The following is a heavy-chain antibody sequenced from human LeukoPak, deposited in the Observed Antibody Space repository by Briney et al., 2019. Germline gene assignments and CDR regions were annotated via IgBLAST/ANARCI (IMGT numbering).Heavy chain of an antibody. V-gene: IGHV1-2*02. CDR3: ARQSGSYNDAYFDY. CDR1: GYTFSDHY. D-gene: IGHD3-22*01. CDR2: ISPNSGGI. Sequence: ASVNVSCKASGYTFSDHYIHWVRQAPGQGLEWMGWISPNSGGIDYAKKFQGRVTMTRATSIRTAYMELSRLRSDDTAVYYCARQSGSYNDAYFDYWGQGTLVTVSS. J-gene: IGHJ4*02.